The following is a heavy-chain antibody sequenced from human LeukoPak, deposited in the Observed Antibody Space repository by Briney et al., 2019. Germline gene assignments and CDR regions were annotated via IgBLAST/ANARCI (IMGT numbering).Heavy chain of an antibody. Sequence: PSETLSLTCAVYGGSFSGYYWSWIRQPPGKGLEWIGEINHSGSTNYNPSLKSRVTISVDTYKNQFSLKLSSVTAADTAVYYCARGERGASNPGSYFDYWGQGTLVTVSS. CDR1: GGSFSGYY. D-gene: IGHD3-10*01. J-gene: IGHJ4*02. V-gene: IGHV4-34*01. CDR3: ARGERGASNPGSYFDY. CDR2: INHSGST.